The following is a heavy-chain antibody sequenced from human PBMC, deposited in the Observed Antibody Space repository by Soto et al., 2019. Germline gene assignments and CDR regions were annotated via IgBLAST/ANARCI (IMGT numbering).Heavy chain of an antibody. Sequence: KSFGTLSPTRPVPCCSLSSYYWGWVRQPPGKELEWIGYIYYSGSTNYNPSLKSRVTISVDTSKNQFSLKLSSVTAADTAVYYCARYLELGVAPRPDFDDWGQGTLVTVSS. D-gene: IGHD3-10*01. CDR2: IYYSGST. CDR3: ARYLELGVAPRPDFDD. V-gene: IGHV4-59*08. J-gene: IGHJ4*02. CDR1: CCSLSSYY.